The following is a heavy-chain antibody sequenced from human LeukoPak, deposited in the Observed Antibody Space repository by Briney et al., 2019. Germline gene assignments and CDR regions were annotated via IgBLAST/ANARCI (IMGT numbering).Heavy chain of an antibody. CDR1: GYTFTSYD. D-gene: IGHD3-10*01. Sequence: ASVTVSCMASGYTFTSYDINWVRQATGQGREWMGWMNPNSGNTGYAQKFQGRVTITRNTYINTAYMELSSLRSEDTAVYYCARGPYGSGIPYNWFDPWGQGTLVTVSS. CDR3: ARGPYGSGIPYNWFDP. V-gene: IGHV1-8*03. CDR2: MNPNSGNT. J-gene: IGHJ5*02.